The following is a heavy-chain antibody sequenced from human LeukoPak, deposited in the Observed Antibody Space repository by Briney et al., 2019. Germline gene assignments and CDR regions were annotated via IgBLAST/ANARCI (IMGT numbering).Heavy chain of an antibody. CDR3: ARGFSGYSYGPAPGWFDP. CDR2: ISAYNGNT. Sequence: ASVTVSCKASGYTFTSYGIRWVRQAPGQGLEWMGWISAYNGNTNYAQKLQGRVTMTTDTSTSTAYMELRSLRSDDTAVYYCARGFSGYSYGPAPGWFDPWGQGTLVTVSS. D-gene: IGHD5-18*01. V-gene: IGHV1-18*01. J-gene: IGHJ5*02. CDR1: GYTFTSYG.